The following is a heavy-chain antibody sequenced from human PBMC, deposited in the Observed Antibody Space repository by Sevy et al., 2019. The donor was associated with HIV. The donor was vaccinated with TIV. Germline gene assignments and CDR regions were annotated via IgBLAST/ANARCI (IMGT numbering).Heavy chain of an antibody. Sequence: WGSLRLSCSASEFTFSSYAMSWVRQAPGKGLEWVSSISGSGRFSYYADFVEGRFIISRDNSKNTLSVQMNSLRAEDTAVYYCAKGFCSGATCPRDYYYYGMDVWGQGTTVTVSS. D-gene: IGHD2-15*01. CDR1: EFTFSSYA. CDR2: ISGSGRFS. V-gene: IGHV3-23*01. J-gene: IGHJ6*02. CDR3: AKGFCSGATCPRDYYYYGMDV.